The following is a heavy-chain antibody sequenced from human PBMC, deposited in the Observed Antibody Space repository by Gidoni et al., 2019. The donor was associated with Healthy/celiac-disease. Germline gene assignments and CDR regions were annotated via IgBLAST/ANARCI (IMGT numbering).Heavy chain of an antibody. V-gene: IGHV4-34*01. CDR1: GGSFSGYY. CDR3: ARDNAYYYDSRCFDP. D-gene: IGHD3-22*01. Sequence: QVQLQQWGAGLLKPSETLSLTCAVYGGSFSGYYWSWIRQPPGKGLEWIGEINHSGSTNYNPSLKSRVTISVDTSKNQFSLKLSSVTAADTAVYYCARDNAYYYDSRCFDPWGQGTLVTVSS. CDR2: INHSGST. J-gene: IGHJ5*02.